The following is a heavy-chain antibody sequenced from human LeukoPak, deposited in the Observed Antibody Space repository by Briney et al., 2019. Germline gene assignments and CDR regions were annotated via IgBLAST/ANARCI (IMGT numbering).Heavy chain of an antibody. CDR3: TRVTSWGTGFDY. Sequence: GGSLRLSCAASGFSFEAYGMYWVRQAPGKGLEWVSGITWNSDDMAHAGSVKGRFTISRDNAKNCLYLQMNSLTVEDTALYYCTRVTSWGTGFDYWGQGTLVTVSS. CDR2: ITWNSDDM. J-gene: IGHJ4*02. V-gene: IGHV3-9*01. CDR1: GFSFEAYG. D-gene: IGHD7-27*01.